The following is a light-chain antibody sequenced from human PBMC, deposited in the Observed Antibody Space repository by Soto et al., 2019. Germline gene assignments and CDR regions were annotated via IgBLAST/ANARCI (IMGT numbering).Light chain of an antibody. CDR2: GAS. CDR3: QQYGSSPET. J-gene: IGKJ2*01. CDR1: QXVXXSY. V-gene: IGKV3-20*01. Sequence: EIVXXXSPGTXXLSPGERATXXXXASQXVXXSYLAWYQQKPGQAPRLLIYGASSRATGIPDRFSGSGSGTDFTLTISRLEPEDFAVYYCQQYGSSPETFGQGTKLEIK.